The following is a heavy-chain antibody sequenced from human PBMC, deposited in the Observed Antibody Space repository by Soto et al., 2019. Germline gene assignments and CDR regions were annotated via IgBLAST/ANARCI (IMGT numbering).Heavy chain of an antibody. Sequence: PSETLSLTCSVSGGSVSSGSYYWSWIRQPPGKGLEWIGYISYSGSTKYNPSHKNRFTISLDTSQNLFSLKLRSVTAADTAIYYCARDQGVTRALYYYPMDVWGQGTTLTVSS. CDR1: GGSVSSGSYY. D-gene: IGHD4-4*01. J-gene: IGHJ6*02. CDR3: ARDQGVTRALYYYPMDV. V-gene: IGHV4-61*01. CDR2: ISYSGST.